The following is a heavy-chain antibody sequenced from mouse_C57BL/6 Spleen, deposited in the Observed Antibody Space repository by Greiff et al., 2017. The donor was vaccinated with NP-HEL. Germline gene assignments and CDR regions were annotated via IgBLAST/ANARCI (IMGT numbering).Heavy chain of an antibody. D-gene: IGHD1-1*01. J-gene: IGHJ1*03. CDR1: GYTFTSYG. CDR3: ARWTTVRYFDV. Sequence: QVQLKESGAELARPGASVKLSCKASGYTFTSYGISWVKQRTGQGLEWIGEIYPRSGNTYYNEKFKGKATLTADKSSSTAYMELRSLTSEDSAVYFCARWTTVRYFDVWGTGTTVTVSS. CDR2: IYPRSGNT. V-gene: IGHV1-81*01.